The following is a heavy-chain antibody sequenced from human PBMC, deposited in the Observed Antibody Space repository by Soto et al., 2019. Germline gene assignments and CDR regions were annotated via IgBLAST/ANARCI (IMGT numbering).Heavy chain of an antibody. J-gene: IGHJ5*02. D-gene: IGHD6-13*01. Sequence: ESGGGLVQPGGSLRLSCAASGFTFRSYAMSWVRQAPGKGLEWVSAISGSGGSTYNADSVKGRFTTAGDNSKNTLNLQMNSLRAEDTDVYYCAKPIAAAGTNWFDRRCQGSLVTVSS. CDR2: ISGSGGST. CDR1: GFTFRSYA. V-gene: IGHV3-23*01. CDR3: AKPIAAAGTNWFDR.